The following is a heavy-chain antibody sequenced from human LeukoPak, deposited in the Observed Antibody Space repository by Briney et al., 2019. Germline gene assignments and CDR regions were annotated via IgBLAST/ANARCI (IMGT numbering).Heavy chain of an antibody. J-gene: IGHJ4*02. CDR2: IFPGDSHT. CDR1: GHTFINYW. CDR3: ARIAATWYGRS. Sequence: GESLKISCKGPGHTFINYWIAWVRQMPGKGLGWIGIIFPGDSHTTYSPSFQGQVTISADMSIDTAYLQWSSLRASDSAMYYCARIAATWYGRSWGQGTLVFVSS. D-gene: IGHD2-15*01. V-gene: IGHV5-51*01.